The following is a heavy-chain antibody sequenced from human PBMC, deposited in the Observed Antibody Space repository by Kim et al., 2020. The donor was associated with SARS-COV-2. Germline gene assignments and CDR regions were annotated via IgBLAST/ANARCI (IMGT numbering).Heavy chain of an antibody. D-gene: IGHD2-15*01. CDR3: AGYCSGDGCFSRASFAY. V-gene: IGHV4-59*01. Sequence: SETLSLTCTVSGGSISGYYWSWIRQPPRKELEWIGYIYYTGSNRYNPYPRSRVDTLLDTTKKQFSLKLSSVTAADTAVYYCAGYCSGDGCFSRASFAYWGQGILVTVSS. CDR2: IYYTGSN. CDR1: GGSISGYY. J-gene: IGHJ4*02.